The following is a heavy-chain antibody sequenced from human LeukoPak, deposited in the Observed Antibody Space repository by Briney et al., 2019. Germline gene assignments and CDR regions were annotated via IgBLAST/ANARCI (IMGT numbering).Heavy chain of an antibody. CDR1: GFTFSSYA. V-gene: IGHV3-30*04. D-gene: IGHD6-19*01. Sequence: GGSLRLSCAASGFTFSSYAMRWVRQAPGKGLEWVAVISADGTNKYYADSVKGRFTISRDNSKNTLYLQMNSLRPEDTAVYYCPRDSQWLVSSGYYYYYMDVWGKGTTVTVSS. CDR3: PRDSQWLVSSGYYYYYMDV. CDR2: ISADGTNK. J-gene: IGHJ6*03.